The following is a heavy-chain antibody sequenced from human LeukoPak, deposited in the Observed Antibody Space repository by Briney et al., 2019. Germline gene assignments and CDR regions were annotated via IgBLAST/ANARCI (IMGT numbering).Heavy chain of an antibody. CDR3: ARDQKWEILGLFDY. Sequence: PGGSLRLSCAVSGFTFTTYAMTWVRQAPGKGLEWVAVISYDGSNKYYADSVKGRFTISRDNSRDTLYLQMDSLRVEDTAVYYCARDQKWEILGLFDYWGQGTLVTVSS. V-gene: IGHV3-30*03. CDR1: GFTFTTYA. CDR2: ISYDGSNK. D-gene: IGHD1-26*01. J-gene: IGHJ4*02.